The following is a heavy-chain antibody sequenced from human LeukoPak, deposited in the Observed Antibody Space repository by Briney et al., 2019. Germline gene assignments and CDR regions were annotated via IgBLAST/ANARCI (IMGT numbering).Heavy chain of an antibody. V-gene: IGHV1-8*01. CDR2: MNPNSGNT. Sequence: GASVKVSCKASGYTFTSYDINWVRQATGQRLEWMGWMNPNSGNTGYAQKFQGRVTMTRNTSISTAYMELSSLRSEDTAMYYCARGGRTYYYGSGSYFDWGQGTLVTVSS. J-gene: IGHJ4*02. CDR1: GYTFTSYD. D-gene: IGHD3-10*01. CDR3: ARGGRTYYYGSGSYFD.